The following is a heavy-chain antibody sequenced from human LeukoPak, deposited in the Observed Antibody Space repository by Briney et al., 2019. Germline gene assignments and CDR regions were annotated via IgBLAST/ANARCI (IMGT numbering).Heavy chain of an antibody. CDR1: GFTFSSHG. D-gene: IGHD3-16*01. CDR2: ISGSGGST. CDR3: AKDRGRGPGDY. J-gene: IGHJ4*02. V-gene: IGHV3-23*01. Sequence: GGTLRLSCVASGFTFSSHGMNWVRQAPGKGLEWASVISGSGGSTYYADSVKGRFTVSRDNSRNTLYLQLNKLRPQDTAVFYCAKDRGRGPGDYWGQGTLVTVSS.